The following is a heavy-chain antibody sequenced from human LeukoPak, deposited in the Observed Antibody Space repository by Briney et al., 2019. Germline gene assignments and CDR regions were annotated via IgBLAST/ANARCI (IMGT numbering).Heavy chain of an antibody. Sequence: ASVKVSCKASGYTFTGYYMHWVRQAPGQGLEWMGWINPNSGGTNYAQKFQGRVTMTRDTSISTAYMELSRLRSDDTAVYYCARDYDSSGYRGNDWFDPWGQGTLVTVSS. CDR2: INPNSGGT. D-gene: IGHD3-22*01. CDR1: GYTFTGYY. CDR3: ARDYDSSGYRGNDWFDP. V-gene: IGHV1-2*02. J-gene: IGHJ5*02.